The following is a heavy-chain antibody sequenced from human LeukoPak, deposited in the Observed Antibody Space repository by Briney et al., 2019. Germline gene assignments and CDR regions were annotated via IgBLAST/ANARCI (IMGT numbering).Heavy chain of an antibody. D-gene: IGHD2-2*01. CDR3: ARESEGGTGTSCPDY. CDR1: GFTFSSDD. J-gene: IGHJ4*02. CDR2: IQSNGRNK. V-gene: IGHV3-33*05. Sequence: PGVSLRLSCAASGFTFSSDDMHWVRQAPGKGLEWVAGIQSNGRNKYYVDSVKGRFAISRDNSKSTLYLQVNSLRVEDTALYYCARESEGGTGTSCPDYWGQGTLVTVSS.